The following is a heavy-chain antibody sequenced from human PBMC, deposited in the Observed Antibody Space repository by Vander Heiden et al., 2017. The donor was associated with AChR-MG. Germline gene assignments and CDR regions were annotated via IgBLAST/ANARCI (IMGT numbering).Heavy chain of an antibody. Sequence: QVQLVQSGAEVKKPGSSVKVSCKASGGTFSSYAFSWVRQAPGQGLEWMGRIIPILGIANYAQKFQGRVTITADKSTSTAYMELSSLRSEDTAVYYCAKADIVLELNYYYYGMDVWGQGTTVTVSS. J-gene: IGHJ6*02. CDR2: IIPILGIA. D-gene: IGHD2-8*02. CDR1: GGTFSSYA. V-gene: IGHV1-69*04. CDR3: AKADIVLELNYYYYGMDV.